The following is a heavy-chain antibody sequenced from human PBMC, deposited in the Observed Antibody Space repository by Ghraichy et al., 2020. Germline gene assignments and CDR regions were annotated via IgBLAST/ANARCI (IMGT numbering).Heavy chain of an antibody. J-gene: IGHJ4*02. D-gene: IGHD1-26*01. Sequence: GGSLRLSCAASGFTFSNSAMSWVRQAPGKGLEWVSGISDSGGSTYYADSVKGRFTISRDNSKNTLYVQMSSLRAEDTAVYYCAKGVQSSGSYYYYWGQGTLVTVSS. V-gene: IGHV3-23*01. CDR3: AKGVQSSGSYYYY. CDR1: GFTFSNSA. CDR2: ISDSGGST.